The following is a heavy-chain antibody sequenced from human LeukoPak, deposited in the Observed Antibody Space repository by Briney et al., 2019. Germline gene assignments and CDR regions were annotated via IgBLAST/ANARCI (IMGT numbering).Heavy chain of an antibody. V-gene: IGHV3-74*01. CDR2: IDNDGTDT. D-gene: IGHD5-12*01. CDR3: ARGGFSHGFDI. J-gene: IGHJ3*02. Sequence: AGSLRLSCGASGFTFNSYWFHWVRQAPGKGLVWVSRIDNDGTDTIYADSVKGRFAISRDNAKNTLYLQMDSLRAEDTAVYYCARGGFSHGFDIWGQGTMVTVSS. CDR1: GFTFNSYW.